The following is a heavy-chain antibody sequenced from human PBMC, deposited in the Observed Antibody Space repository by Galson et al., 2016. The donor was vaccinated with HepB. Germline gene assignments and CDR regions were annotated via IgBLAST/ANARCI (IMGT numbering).Heavy chain of an antibody. V-gene: IGHV6-1*01. CDR2: TYYRSRWYN. CDR3: ARDPQHVVEEGFDY. D-gene: IGHD2-21*01. J-gene: IGHJ4*02. Sequence: CAISGDSVSSHSAVRNWIRQSPSRGLEWLGRTYYRSRWYNDYATSVKGRITINGDTSKNQFSLQLTSVTPEDTAMYFCARDPQHVVEEGFDYWGQGTLVTVSS. CDR1: GDSVSSHSAV.